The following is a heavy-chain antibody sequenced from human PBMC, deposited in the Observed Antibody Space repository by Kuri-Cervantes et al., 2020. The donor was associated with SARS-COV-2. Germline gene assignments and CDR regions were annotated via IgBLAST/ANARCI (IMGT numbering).Heavy chain of an antibody. CDR1: GYTFTSYD. CDR2: MNPNSGNT. CDR3: ARGGAYDFWSGYYYEGIPFDY. J-gene: IGHJ4*02. D-gene: IGHD3-3*01. Sequence: ASVKVSCKASGYTFTSYDINWVRQATGQGLEWMGWMNPNSGNTGYAQKLQGRVTITRNTSISTAYMELSSLRSEDTAVYYCARGGAYDFWSGYYYEGIPFDYWGQGTLVTVSS. V-gene: IGHV1-8*03.